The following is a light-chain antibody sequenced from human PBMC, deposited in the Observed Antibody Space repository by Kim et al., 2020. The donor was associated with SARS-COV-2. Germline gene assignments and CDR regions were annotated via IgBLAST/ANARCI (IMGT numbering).Light chain of an antibody. V-gene: IGLV3-25*03. CDR1: ALPKQY. CDR2: KDI. Sequence: SYELTQPPSVSVSPGQTASITCPGDALPKQYAYWYQQKPGQAPVLVMYKDIERPSGIPERFSGSSSGTTVTLTISGVQAEDEADYYCQSADISDTYAVFG. CDR3: QSADISDTYAV. J-gene: IGLJ7*01.